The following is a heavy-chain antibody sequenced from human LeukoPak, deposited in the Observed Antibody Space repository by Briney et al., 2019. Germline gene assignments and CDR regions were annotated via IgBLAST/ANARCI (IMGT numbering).Heavy chain of an antibody. Sequence: SGTLSLTCAVSGVSISSSNWGSGVRQPPGKGLGWIGEIYHSGSTNYNPSLKSRVTISVDKSKNQFSLKLSSVTAADTAVYYCARVSIAVAGTCWYFDLWGRGTLVTVSS. CDR3: ARVSIAVAGTCWYFDL. CDR2: IYHSGST. CDR1: GVSISSSNW. V-gene: IGHV4-4*02. J-gene: IGHJ2*01. D-gene: IGHD6-19*01.